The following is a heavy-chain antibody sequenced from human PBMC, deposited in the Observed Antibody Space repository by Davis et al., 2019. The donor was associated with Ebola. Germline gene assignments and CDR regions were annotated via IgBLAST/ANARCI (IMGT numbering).Heavy chain of an antibody. CDR2: IKQDGSEK. J-gene: IGHJ6*04. Sequence: PGGSLRLSCAASGFTFSSYWMSWVRQAPGKGLEWVANIKQDGSEKYYVDSVKGRFTISRDNAKNSLYLQMNSLRAEDTAVYYCARAPGMPAGQQLVPRYYYYGMDVWGKGTTVTVSS. D-gene: IGHD6-13*01. V-gene: IGHV3-7*01. CDR3: ARAPGMPAGQQLVPRYYYYGMDV. CDR1: GFTFSSYW.